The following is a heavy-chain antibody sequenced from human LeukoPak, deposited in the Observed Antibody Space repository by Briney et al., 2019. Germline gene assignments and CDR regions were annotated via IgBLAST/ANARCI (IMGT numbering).Heavy chain of an antibody. J-gene: IGHJ4*02. Sequence: GGSLRLSCAASGFTFSTYGIHWVRQAPGKGLEWVAVISNDGSDKYYADSVKGRFTISRDNSKNTVYLQMNSLRGEDTAVYYCAKSGIAAAGQRGYFDYWGQETLVTVSS. CDR3: AKSGIAAAGQRGYFDY. CDR1: GFTFSTYG. V-gene: IGHV3-30*18. D-gene: IGHD6-13*01. CDR2: ISNDGSDK.